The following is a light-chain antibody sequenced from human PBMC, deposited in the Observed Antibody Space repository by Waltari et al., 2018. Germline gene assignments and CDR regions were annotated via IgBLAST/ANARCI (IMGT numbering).Light chain of an antibody. CDR2: QAS. CDR3: QQYNSYFLT. V-gene: IGKV1-5*03. Sequence: DIQMTQSPSTLSASVGDRVTITCRASQSISNWLAWYQQKPGKAPKLLISQASSLESGVPSRFSGSRSGTQFSLTISSLQPDDFATYHCQQYNSYFLTFGGGTKVEIK. J-gene: IGKJ4*01. CDR1: QSISNW.